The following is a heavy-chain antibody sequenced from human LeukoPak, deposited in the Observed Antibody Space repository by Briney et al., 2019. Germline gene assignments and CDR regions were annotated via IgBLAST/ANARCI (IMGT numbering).Heavy chain of an antibody. CDR3: ARDRDRMVQGVTALFDY. J-gene: IGHJ4*02. D-gene: IGHD3-10*01. Sequence: ASVKVSCKPSGYTFTTYGISWVRQAPGQGLEWMGWISGSNGNTKYAQKIPGRVTMTTDTSTTTAYMEVRSLRSDDTAVYYCARDRDRMVQGVTALFDYWGQGTLVTVSS. V-gene: IGHV1-18*04. CDR1: GYTFTTYG. CDR2: ISGSNGNT.